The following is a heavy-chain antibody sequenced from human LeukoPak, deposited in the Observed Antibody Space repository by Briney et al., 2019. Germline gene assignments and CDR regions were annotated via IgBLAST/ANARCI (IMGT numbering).Heavy chain of an antibody. CDR3: ATVFKGSSLQDY. CDR2: IKMDERSA. V-gene: IGHV3-74*03. D-gene: IGHD3-10*01. Sequence: GGSLRLSCTVSGFTITNNWMYCVRQAPGRGLVWVSRIKMDERSAVYADSVKGRFIISRDNAKNTVYLQMNSLRADDTAVYYCATVFKGSSLQDYWGQGPLVTVSS. J-gene: IGHJ4*02. CDR1: GFTITNNW.